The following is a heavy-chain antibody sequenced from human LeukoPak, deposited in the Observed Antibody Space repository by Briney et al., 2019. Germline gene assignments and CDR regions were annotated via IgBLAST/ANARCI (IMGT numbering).Heavy chain of an antibody. D-gene: IGHD2-15*01. CDR1: GGSFSGYY. CDR2: INHSGST. Sequence: SETLSLTCAVYGGSFSGYYWSWIRQPPGKGLGWIGEINHSGSTNYNPSLKSRVTISVDTSKNQFSLKLSSVTAADTAVYYCARETTHGAFDIWGQGTMVTVSS. J-gene: IGHJ3*02. V-gene: IGHV4-34*09. CDR3: ARETTHGAFDI.